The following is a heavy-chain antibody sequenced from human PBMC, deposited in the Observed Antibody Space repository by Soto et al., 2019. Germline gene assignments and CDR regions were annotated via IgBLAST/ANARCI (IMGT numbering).Heavy chain of an antibody. CDR1: GFTFDDYA. Sequence: GGSLRLSCAASGFTFDDYAMHWVRQAPGKGLEWVSGISWNSGSIGYADSVKGRFTISRDNAKNSLYLQMNSLRAEDTALYYCAKARLNCSGGSCYVNYFDYWGQGTLVTVSS. J-gene: IGHJ4*02. D-gene: IGHD2-15*01. CDR3: AKARLNCSGGSCYVNYFDY. V-gene: IGHV3-9*01. CDR2: ISWNSGSI.